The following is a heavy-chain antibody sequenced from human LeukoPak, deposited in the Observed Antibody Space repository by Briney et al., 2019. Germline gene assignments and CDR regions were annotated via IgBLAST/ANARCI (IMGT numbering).Heavy chain of an antibody. J-gene: IGHJ4*02. V-gene: IGHV3-30*04. CDR2: ISYDGSNK. D-gene: IGHD6-6*01. CDR1: GFTFSSYA. CDR3: ARDIAARNFDY. Sequence: GSLRLSCAASGFTFSSYAMHWVRQAPGKGLEWVAVISYDGSNKYYADSVKGRFTISRDNAKNSLYLQMNSLRAEDTAVYYCARDIAARNFDYWGQGTLVTVSS.